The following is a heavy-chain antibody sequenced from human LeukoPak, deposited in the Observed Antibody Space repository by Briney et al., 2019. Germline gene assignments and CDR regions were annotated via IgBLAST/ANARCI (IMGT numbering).Heavy chain of an antibody. CDR2: IYYTGST. CDR3: ARRVEPVAGTGSFDY. D-gene: IGHD6-19*01. J-gene: IGHJ4*02. CDR1: GDSISSYY. V-gene: IGHV4-59*08. Sequence: PSETLSLTCTVFGDSISSYYWSWIRQPPGKGLEWIGYIYYTGSTNYNSFLKSRVTISIDTSKKQFSLKLSSVTAADTAVYYCARRVEPVAGTGSFDYWGQGTLVTASS.